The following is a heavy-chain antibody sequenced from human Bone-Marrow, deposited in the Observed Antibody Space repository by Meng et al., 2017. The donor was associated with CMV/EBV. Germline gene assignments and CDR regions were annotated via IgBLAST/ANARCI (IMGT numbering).Heavy chain of an antibody. V-gene: IGHV3-66*02. D-gene: IGHD5-18*01. J-gene: IGHJ6*02. CDR1: GFTVSSNY. Sequence: GGSLRLSCAASGFTVSSNYMSWVRQAPGKGLEWVSVIYSGGSTYYADSVKGRFTISRDNSKNTLYLQLNSLRAEDTAVYYCARGYSYGYDYYYYYGMDAWGQGTTVTGSS. CDR2: IYSGGST. CDR3: ARGYSYGYDYYYYYGMDA.